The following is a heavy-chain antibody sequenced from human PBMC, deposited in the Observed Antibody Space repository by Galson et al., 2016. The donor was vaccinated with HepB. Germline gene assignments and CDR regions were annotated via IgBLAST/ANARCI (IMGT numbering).Heavy chain of an antibody. J-gene: IGHJ4*02. V-gene: IGHV4-59*08. CDR2: IYYSGST. CDR1: GGSISSYY. Sequence: SETLSLTCIVSGGSISSYYWSWIRQPPGKGLEWIGYIYYSGSTNYNPSLKSRVTISVDTSKNQFSLKLSSVTAADTAVYYCARVSKEWLVRDWGQGTLVTVSS. CDR3: ARVSKEWLVRD. D-gene: IGHD6-19*01.